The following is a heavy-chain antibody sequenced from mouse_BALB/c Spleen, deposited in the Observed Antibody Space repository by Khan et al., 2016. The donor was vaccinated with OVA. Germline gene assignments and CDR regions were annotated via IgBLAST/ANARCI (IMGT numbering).Heavy chain of an antibody. Sequence: QVQLKESGPGLVAPSQSLAITCTVSGFSLTIYGVNWIRQPPGKGLEWLGVIWGDGSTNYHSALISRLSLRKDNSKSKFFLILNSLQTDDTATYDGAKGGDGSTYAMDYWGQGTAVTVSS. CDR3: AKGGDGSTYAMDY. CDR2: IWGDGST. D-gene: IGHD2-3*01. J-gene: IGHJ4*01. CDR1: GFSLTIYG. V-gene: IGHV2-3*01.